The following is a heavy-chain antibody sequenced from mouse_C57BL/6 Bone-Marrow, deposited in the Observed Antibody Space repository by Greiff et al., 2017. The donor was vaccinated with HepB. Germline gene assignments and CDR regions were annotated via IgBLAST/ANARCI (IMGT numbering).Heavy chain of an antibody. CDR3: VRHNYSNYGAMDY. CDR2: IRSKSNNYAT. J-gene: IGHJ4*01. CDR1: GFSFNTYA. Sequence: EVMLVESGGGLVQPKGSLKLSCAASGFSFNTYAMNWVRQAPGKGLEWVARIRSKSNNYATYYADSVKDRFTISRDDSESMLYLQMNNLKTEDTAMYYCVRHNYSNYGAMDYWGQGTSVTVSS. D-gene: IGHD2-5*01. V-gene: IGHV10-1*01.